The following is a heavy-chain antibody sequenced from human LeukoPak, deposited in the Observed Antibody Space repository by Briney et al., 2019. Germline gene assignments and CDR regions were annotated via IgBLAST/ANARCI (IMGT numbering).Heavy chain of an antibody. V-gene: IGHV3-30*02. D-gene: IGHD5-18*01. CDR3: AKRGTVHVVDTAMAGGLSFDY. CDR1: GFTFSSYG. CDR2: IRYDGSNK. Sequence: GGSLRLSCAASGFTFSSYGMHWVRQAPGKGLVWVAFIRYDGSNKYYADFVKGRFTISRDNSKNTLYLQMTSLRADDTAVYYCAKRGTVHVVDTAMAGGLSFDYWGQGTLVTVSS. J-gene: IGHJ4*02.